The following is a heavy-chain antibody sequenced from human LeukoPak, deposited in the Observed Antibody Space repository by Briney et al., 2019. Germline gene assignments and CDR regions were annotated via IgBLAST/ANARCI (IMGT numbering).Heavy chain of an antibody. V-gene: IGHV3-30*02. CDR1: GFTFSSYG. CDR3: AKSWASLATIGEIDDAFDI. J-gene: IGHJ3*02. D-gene: IGHD5-24*01. CDR2: IRYDGSNK. Sequence: GGSLRLSCAASGFTFSSYGMHWVRQAPGKGLEWVAFIRYDGSNKYYADSVKGRFTISRDNSKNTLYLQMNSLRAEDTAVYYCAKSWASLATIGEIDDAFDIWGQGTMVTVSS.